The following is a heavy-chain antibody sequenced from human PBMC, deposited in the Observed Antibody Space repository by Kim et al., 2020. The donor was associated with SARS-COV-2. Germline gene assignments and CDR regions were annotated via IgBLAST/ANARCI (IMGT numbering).Heavy chain of an antibody. CDR1: GYTLTELS. Sequence: ASVKVSCKVSGYTLTELSMHWVRQAPGKGLEWMGGFDPEDGETIYAQKFQGRVTMTEDTSTDTAYMELSSLRSEDTAVYYCATAPALIAARHPRRGHENYYSYGMDVWGQGTTVTVSS. V-gene: IGHV1-24*01. D-gene: IGHD6-6*01. CDR2: FDPEDGET. J-gene: IGHJ6*02. CDR3: ATAPALIAARHPRRGHENYYSYGMDV.